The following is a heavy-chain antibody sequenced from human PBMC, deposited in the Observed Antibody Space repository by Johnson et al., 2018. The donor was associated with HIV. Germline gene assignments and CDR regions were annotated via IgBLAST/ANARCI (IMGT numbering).Heavy chain of an antibody. D-gene: IGHD2-15*01. CDR1: GFTFDDCG. CDR2: INWNGGRT. Sequence: VQLVESGGGVVRPGGSLRLSCAASGFTFDDCGMNWVRQAPGKGLGWVSGINWNGGRTGYADSVKGRFTISRDNAKNSLYLQMNSLRAEDTALYYCARELGYCSGGSCHDAFDIWGQGTMVTVS. V-gene: IGHV3-20*04. CDR3: ARELGYCSGGSCHDAFDI. J-gene: IGHJ3*02.